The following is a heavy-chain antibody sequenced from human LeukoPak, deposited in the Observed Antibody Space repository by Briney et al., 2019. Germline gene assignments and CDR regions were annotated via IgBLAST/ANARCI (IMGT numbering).Heavy chain of an antibody. Sequence: GGSLRLSCAASGFTFSGSAMHWVRQASGKGLEWVGRIRSKANNYATAYAASVKGRFTISRDDSKNTAYLQMNSLKTEDTAVYYCTRHLDWSMQHWGQGTLVTVSS. V-gene: IGHV3-73*01. J-gene: IGHJ1*01. D-gene: IGHD3-9*01. CDR3: TRHLDWSMQH. CDR2: IRSKANNYAT. CDR1: GFTFSGSA.